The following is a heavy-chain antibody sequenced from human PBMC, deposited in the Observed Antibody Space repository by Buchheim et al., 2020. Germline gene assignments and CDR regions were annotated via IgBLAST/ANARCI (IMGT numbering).Heavy chain of an antibody. D-gene: IGHD6-13*01. CDR3: AHALTAAEPSYFDY. CDR2: IYWDDDK. Sequence: QITLKESGPTLVKPTQTLTLTCTFSGFSLSTSGVGVGWIRQPPGKALEWLAVIYWDDDKRSRPSLRRRLTITKDTSKNQVALTMTNMDPVDTATYYCAHALTAAEPSYFDYWGQGAL. J-gene: IGHJ4*02. CDR1: GFSLSTSGVG. V-gene: IGHV2-5*02.